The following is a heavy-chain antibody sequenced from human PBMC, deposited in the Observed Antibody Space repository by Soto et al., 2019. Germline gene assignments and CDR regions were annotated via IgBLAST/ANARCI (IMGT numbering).Heavy chain of an antibody. CDR1: GFTFSSYG. CDR3: AKDGGKCELNDYYYYGMVV. Sequence: QVQLVESGGGVVQPGRSLRLSCAASGFTFSSYGMHWVRQAPGKGLEWVAGISYDGSNKYYADSVKGRFTISRDNSKNTLYLQMNSLRAEDTAVYYCAKDGGKCELNDYYYYGMVVWGQGTTVTVSS. D-gene: IGHD1-26*01. CDR2: ISYDGSNK. J-gene: IGHJ6*02. V-gene: IGHV3-30*18.